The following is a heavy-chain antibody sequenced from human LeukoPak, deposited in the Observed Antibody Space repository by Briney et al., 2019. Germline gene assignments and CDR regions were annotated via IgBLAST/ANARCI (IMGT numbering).Heavy chain of an antibody. CDR2: IGISSGNT. CDR3: ARDHNYAFDN. D-gene: IGHD1-1*01. Sequence: PGGSLRLSCAASGFTFGDYSMNWVRQAPGKGLEWISYIGISSGNTKYADSVKGRFTISGDNAKNSLYLQMNSLRVEDTAMYYCARDHNYAFDNWGQGTLVTVSS. J-gene: IGHJ4*02. CDR1: GFTFGDYS. V-gene: IGHV3-48*04.